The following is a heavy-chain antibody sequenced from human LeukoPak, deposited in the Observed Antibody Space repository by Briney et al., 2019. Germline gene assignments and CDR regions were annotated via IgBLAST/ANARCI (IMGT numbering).Heavy chain of an antibody. CDR3: AKEQWVGDPNSRLGYMDV. Sequence: GGSLRLSCAASGFTFSSYSMNWVRQAPGKGLEWVSSISSSSSYIYYADSVKGRFTISRDNSKNTLYLQMNSLRAEDTAVYYCAKEQWVGDPNSRLGYMDVWGKGTTVTISS. V-gene: IGHV3-21*01. J-gene: IGHJ6*03. CDR2: ISSSSSYI. CDR1: GFTFSSYS. D-gene: IGHD6-19*01.